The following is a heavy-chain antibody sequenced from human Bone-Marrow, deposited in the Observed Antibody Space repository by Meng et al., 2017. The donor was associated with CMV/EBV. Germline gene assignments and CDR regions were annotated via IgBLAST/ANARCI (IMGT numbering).Heavy chain of an antibody. CDR1: GDSVASNSAA. D-gene: IGHD2-21*01. J-gene: IGHJ6*02. CDR2: TYYRSKWYN. Sequence: SQALSLTCAISGDSVASNSAAWNWIRQSPSRGLEWLGMTYYRSKWYNDYAVSVKSRITINPDTSQNQFALQLNSVTPEDTAVYYCARDCGSDCSGMDVWGQGTTVTVSS. V-gene: IGHV6-1*01. CDR3: ARDCGSDCSGMDV.